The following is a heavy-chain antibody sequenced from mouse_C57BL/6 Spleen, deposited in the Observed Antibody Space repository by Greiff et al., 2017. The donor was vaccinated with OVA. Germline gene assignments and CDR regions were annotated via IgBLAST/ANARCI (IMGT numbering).Heavy chain of an antibody. CDR2: IYPSDSET. V-gene: IGHV1-61*01. D-gene: IGHD1-1*01. Sequence: QVQLQQPGAELVRPGSSVKLSCRASGYTFTSYWMDWVKQRPGQGLEWIGNIYPSDSETHYNQKFKDKATLTVDKSSSTAYMQLSSLTSEDSAVYYCARERYYGSSPWYFDVWGTGTTVTVSS. CDR1: GYTFTSYW. CDR3: ARERYYGSSPWYFDV. J-gene: IGHJ1*03.